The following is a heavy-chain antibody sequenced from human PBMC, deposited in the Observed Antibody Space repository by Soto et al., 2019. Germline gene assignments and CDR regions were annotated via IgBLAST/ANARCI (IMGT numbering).Heavy chain of an antibody. Sequence: QVQLVESGGGVVQPGRSLRLSCAASGFTFSTYGMHWVRQAPGKGLEWVAVISYDGSNTYYADSVKGRFTISRDNSKNTLYLQMNSLRAEDTAVYYCAKDDCISTSCYYFDYWGQGTLVTVSS. J-gene: IGHJ4*02. CDR1: GFTFSTYG. D-gene: IGHD2-2*01. CDR2: ISYDGSNT. CDR3: AKDDCISTSCYYFDY. V-gene: IGHV3-30*18.